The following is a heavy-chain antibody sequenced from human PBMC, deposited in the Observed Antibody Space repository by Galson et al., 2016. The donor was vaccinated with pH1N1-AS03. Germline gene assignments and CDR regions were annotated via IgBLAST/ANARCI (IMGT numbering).Heavy chain of an antibody. CDR2: IDWDEDK. Sequence: ALVKPTQTLTLTCTFSGFSLSTSGMCVSWIRQPPGKALEWLALIDWDEDKYYSTSLKTRLTISRDTSKNQVVLTMTNMDPVDTATYYCARATSNYYFYGMDVWGQGTTVTVSS. CDR3: ARATSNYYFYGMDV. V-gene: IGHV2-70*01. D-gene: IGHD2-8*01. CDR1: GFSLSTSGMC. J-gene: IGHJ6*02.